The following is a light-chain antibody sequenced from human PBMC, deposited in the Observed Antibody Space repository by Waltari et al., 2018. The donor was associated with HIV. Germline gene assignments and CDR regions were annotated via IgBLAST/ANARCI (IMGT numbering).Light chain of an antibody. CDR2: AAS. J-gene: IGKJ2*01. CDR1: HGIGKD. CDR3: LHDYIFPYT. Sequence: AIQMTQSPSSLSASIGDRVTITCRASHGIGKDLSWYQQKPGKAPNLLIYAASILQSGVSSRCSGAGSATDFTLTISNLQPEDFATYFCLHDYIFPYTFGPGTKVEI. V-gene: IGKV1-6*02.